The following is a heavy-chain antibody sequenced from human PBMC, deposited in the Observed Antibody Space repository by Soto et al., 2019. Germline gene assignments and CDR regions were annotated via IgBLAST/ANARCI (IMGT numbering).Heavy chain of an antibody. CDR3: ANSHWGAATDY. V-gene: IGHV2-5*01. J-gene: IGHJ4*02. CDR2: IYWNDDK. Sequence: SRPTLVNPTPALTLTCSVSGFSLSARGVGVGWIRQPPGKVLEWLAIIYWNDDKLYSPSLKSRLTITKDTAENQVVLTMTKTDPVDTATHCCANSHWGAATDYWGQGTVVTVSS. D-gene: IGHD6-13*01. CDR1: GFSLSARGVG.